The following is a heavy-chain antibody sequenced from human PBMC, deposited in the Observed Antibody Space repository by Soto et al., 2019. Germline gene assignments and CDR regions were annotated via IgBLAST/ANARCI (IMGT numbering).Heavy chain of an antibody. D-gene: IGHD1-26*01. CDR2: ISAYNGNT. V-gene: IGHV1-18*01. CDR1: GYTFTSFG. CDR3: ARDLLVGATLPSYYGMDV. J-gene: IGHJ6*02. Sequence: QVQLVQSGAEVKKPGASVRVSCKASGYTFTSFGISWVRRAPGQGLEWMGWISAYNGNTNYAQKLQGRVTMTTDTSTSTAYMELRSLRSDDTAVYYCARDLLVGATLPSYYGMDVWGQGTTVTVSS.